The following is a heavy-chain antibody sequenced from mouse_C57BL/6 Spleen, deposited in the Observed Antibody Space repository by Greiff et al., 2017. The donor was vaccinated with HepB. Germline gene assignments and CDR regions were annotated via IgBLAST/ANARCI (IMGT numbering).Heavy chain of an antibody. D-gene: IGHD2-12*01. J-gene: IGHJ4*01. CDR2: IHPSDSDT. CDR3: AILVYYSTYAMGD. CDR1: GYTFTSYW. Sequence: QVQLQQPGAELVKPGASVKVSCKASGYTFTSYWMHWVKQRPGQGLEWIGRIHPSDSDTNYNQKFKGKATLTVDKYSSTADMQLSSLTSEESAVYYCAILVYYSTYAMGDWGQGTAVTVAS. V-gene: IGHV1-74*01.